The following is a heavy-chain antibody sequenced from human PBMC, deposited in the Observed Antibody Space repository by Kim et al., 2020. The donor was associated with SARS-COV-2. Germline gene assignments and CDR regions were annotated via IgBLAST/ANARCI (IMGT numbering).Heavy chain of an antibody. J-gene: IGHJ5*02. CDR3: AVDQNWFDP. Sequence: GTANYAQKFQGRVTITADESTSTAYMELSSLRSEDTAVYYCAVDQNWFDPWGQGTLVTVSS. CDR2: GTA. V-gene: IGHV1-69*01.